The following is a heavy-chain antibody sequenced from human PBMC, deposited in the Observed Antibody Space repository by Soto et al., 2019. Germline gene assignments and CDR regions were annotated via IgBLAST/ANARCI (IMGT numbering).Heavy chain of an antibody. J-gene: IGHJ5*02. CDR1: GYTFTSYG. V-gene: IGHV1-18*01. CDR2: ISAYNGNT. D-gene: IGHD2-15*01. CDR3: ARDLELYCSGGSCYSAS. Sequence: QVQLVQSGAEVKKPGASVKVSCKASGYTFTSYGISWVRQAPGQGLEWMGWISAYNGNTNYAQKLQVRVTMNTDTSTSTAYMELRSMRSDDTAVYYCARDLELYCSGGSCYSASWGQGTLVTVSS.